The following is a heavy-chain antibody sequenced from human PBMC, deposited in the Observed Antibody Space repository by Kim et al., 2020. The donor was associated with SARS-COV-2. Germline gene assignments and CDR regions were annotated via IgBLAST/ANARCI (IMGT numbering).Heavy chain of an antibody. Sequence: SVQGRFTISRDNSKNTLYLQMNSLRAEDTAVYYCAKDSSEGGYSYGYFDYWGQGTLVTVSS. D-gene: IGHD5-18*01. CDR3: AKDSSEGGYSYGYFDY. J-gene: IGHJ4*02. V-gene: IGHV3-23*01.